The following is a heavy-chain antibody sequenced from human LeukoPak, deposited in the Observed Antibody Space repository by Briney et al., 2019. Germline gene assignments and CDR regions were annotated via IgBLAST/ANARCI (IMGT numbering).Heavy chain of an antibody. Sequence: GGSLRLSCAASGFTFDDYAMHWVRQAPGKGLEWVSGISWNSGSIGYADSVKGRFTISRDNAKNSPYLQMNSLRAEDTALYYCAKAQFWSGPLDPWGQGTLVTVSS. CDR2: ISWNSGSI. J-gene: IGHJ5*02. CDR3: AKAQFWSGPLDP. D-gene: IGHD3-3*01. V-gene: IGHV3-9*01. CDR1: GFTFDDYA.